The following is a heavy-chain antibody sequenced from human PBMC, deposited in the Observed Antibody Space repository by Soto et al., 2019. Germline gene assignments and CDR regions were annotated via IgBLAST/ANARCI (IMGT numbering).Heavy chain of an antibody. D-gene: IGHD6-13*01. CDR2: VYYTGTT. J-gene: IGHJ4*02. V-gene: IGHV4-59*01. CDR3: ARDLAAVPRAFDY. Sequence: SETLSLTCTVSGGSISSYFYIWVRQPPGKGLEWIGSVYYTGTTDYNPSLKSRVTISVDTSKTQFSLNLRSVTAADTAVYYCARDLAAVPRAFDYWGRGTLVTAPQ. CDR1: GGSISSYF.